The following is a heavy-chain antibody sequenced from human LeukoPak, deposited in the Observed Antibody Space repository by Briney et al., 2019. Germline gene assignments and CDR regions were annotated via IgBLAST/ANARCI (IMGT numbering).Heavy chain of an antibody. CDR3: ARDNAVTGYYYGMDV. Sequence: PSETLSLTCTVSGGSISTYYWNWIRQPPGKGLEWIGYVYYSGSTSYNPSLESRVTISVDTSKNQFSLRLSSVTAADTAVYYCARDNAVTGYYYGMDVWGQGTTVTVSS. CDR2: VYYSGST. J-gene: IGHJ6*02. CDR1: GGSISTYY. D-gene: IGHD6-19*01. V-gene: IGHV4-59*01.